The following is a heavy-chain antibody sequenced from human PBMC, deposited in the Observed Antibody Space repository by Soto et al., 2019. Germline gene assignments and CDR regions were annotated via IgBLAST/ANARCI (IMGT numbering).Heavy chain of an antibody. CDR1: GYTFTSYG. CDR3: AREPNPLWFGEGDAFDI. J-gene: IGHJ3*02. CDR2: ISAYNGNT. Sequence: ASVKVSCKASGYTFTSYGTSWVRQAPGQGLEWMGWISAYNGNTNYAQKLQGRVTMTTDTSTSTAYMELRSLRSDDTAVYYCAREPNPLWFGEGDAFDIWGQGTMVTVSS. D-gene: IGHD3-10*01. V-gene: IGHV1-18*04.